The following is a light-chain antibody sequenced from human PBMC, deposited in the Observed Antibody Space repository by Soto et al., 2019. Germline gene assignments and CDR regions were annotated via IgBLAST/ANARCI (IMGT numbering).Light chain of an antibody. J-gene: IGLJ1*01. CDR1: SSEVGGYNY. CDR3: SSYTSSSTQV. Sequence: QSVLTQPASVSGSPGQSITISRPGTSSEVGGYNYVSWYQQHPGKAPKLMIYDVSNRPSGVSNRFSGSKSGNTASLTISGLQAEDEADYYCSSYTSSSTQVFGTGTRSPS. CDR2: DVS. V-gene: IGLV2-14*01.